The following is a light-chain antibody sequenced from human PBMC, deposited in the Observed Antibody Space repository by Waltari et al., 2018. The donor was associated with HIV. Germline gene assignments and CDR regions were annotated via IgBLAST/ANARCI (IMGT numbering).Light chain of an antibody. V-gene: IGKV1-9*01. Sequence: DIQLTQSPSFLSASVGDRVTITCRASQGISSYLAWYQQKSGKAPKLLIYAAATLQSGVPSRFSGSGSGTDFSLTISSLQPEDSATYFCQLLNSYLGVTFGPGTKVNIK. CDR3: QLLNSYLGVT. J-gene: IGKJ3*01. CDR2: AAA. CDR1: QGISSY.